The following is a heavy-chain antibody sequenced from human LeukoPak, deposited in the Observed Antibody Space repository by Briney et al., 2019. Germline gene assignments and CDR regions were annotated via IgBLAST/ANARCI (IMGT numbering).Heavy chain of an antibody. CDR1: GFTFSSYG. CDR3: ASTCSDPRCYGEDY. CDR2: ISSSNSYI. Sequence: GGSLRLSCAASGFTFSSYGMHWVRQAPGKGLEWVSSISSSNSYIYYADSVKGRFTISRDNAKNSLYLQMNSLRAEDTAVYYCASTCSDPRCYGEDYWGQGTLVTVSS. J-gene: IGHJ4*02. V-gene: IGHV3-21*06. D-gene: IGHD2-2*01.